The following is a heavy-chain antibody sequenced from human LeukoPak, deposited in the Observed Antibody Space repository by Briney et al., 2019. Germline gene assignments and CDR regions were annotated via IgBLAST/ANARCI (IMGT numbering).Heavy chain of an antibody. CDR3: AKDPRWAYYDILTGYNFDY. Sequence: VGSLRLSCAASGFTFSSYAMSWVRQAPGKGLEWVSAISGSGGSTYYADSVKGRFTISRDNSKSTLYLQMNSLRAEDTAVYYCAKDPRWAYYDILTGYNFDYWGQGTLVTVSS. CDR2: ISGSGGST. D-gene: IGHD3-9*01. J-gene: IGHJ4*02. CDR1: GFTFSSYA. V-gene: IGHV3-23*01.